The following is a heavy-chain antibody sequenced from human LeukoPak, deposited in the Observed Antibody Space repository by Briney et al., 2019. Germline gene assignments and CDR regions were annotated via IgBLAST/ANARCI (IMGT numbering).Heavy chain of an antibody. V-gene: IGHV3-30*18. CDR1: GFTFSSYG. Sequence: SGGSLRLSCAASGFTFSSYGMHWVRQAPGKGLEWVAVISYDGSNKYYADSVKGRFTISRDNSKNTLYLQMNSLRAEDTAVYYCAKGEVRGVITDYWGQGTLVTVSS. J-gene: IGHJ4*02. CDR2: ISYDGSNK. D-gene: IGHD3-10*01. CDR3: AKGEVRGVITDY.